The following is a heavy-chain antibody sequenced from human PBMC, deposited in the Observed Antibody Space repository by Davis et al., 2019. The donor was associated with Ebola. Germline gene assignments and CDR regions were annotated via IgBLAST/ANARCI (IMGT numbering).Heavy chain of an antibody. CDR1: GFTFSSYD. J-gene: IGHJ4*02. D-gene: IGHD3-10*01. CDR3: ARTPRGDPFDY. Sequence: GESLKISCAASGFTFSSYDMHWVRQATGKGLEWVSAIGTAGDPYYPGSVKGRFTISRDNSKNTLYLQMNSLRAEDTAVYYCARTPRGDPFDYWGQGTLVTVSS. CDR2: IGTAGDP. V-gene: IGHV3-13*05.